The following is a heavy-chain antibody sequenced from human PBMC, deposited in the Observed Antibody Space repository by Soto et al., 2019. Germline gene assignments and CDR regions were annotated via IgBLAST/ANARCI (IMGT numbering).Heavy chain of an antibody. V-gene: IGHV4-31*11. CDR3: ARGPPFH. Sequence: SETLSLTCDVSGGPVGYTSYYWSWIRQHPGKGLEWIGYIYYSGSTYYNPSLKGRVTISVDTSKNQFSLKLSSVTAADTAVYYCARGPPFHWGQGTLVTVSS. J-gene: IGHJ4*02. CDR2: IYYSGST. D-gene: IGHD3-16*01. CDR1: GGPVGYTSYY.